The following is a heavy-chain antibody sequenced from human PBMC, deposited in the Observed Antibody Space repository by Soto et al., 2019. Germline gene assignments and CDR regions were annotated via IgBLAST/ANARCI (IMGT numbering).Heavy chain of an antibody. CDR3: ARESSSPNYYYYGMDV. Sequence: QEQLVQSGAEVKKSGSSVKVSCKDTGGLFSSYAVSWVRQAPGQGLEWMGVIIPLLNTPKYAPKFQDRVTITADASATTAYMELSSLRSDDTAVYFCARESSSPNYYYYGMDVWGQGTPVTVSS. J-gene: IGHJ6*02. CDR1: GGLFSSYA. D-gene: IGHD6-6*01. V-gene: IGHV1-69*01. CDR2: IIPLLNTP.